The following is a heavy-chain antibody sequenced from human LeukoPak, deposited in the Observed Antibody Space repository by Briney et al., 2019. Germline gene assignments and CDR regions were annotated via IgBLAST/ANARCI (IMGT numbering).Heavy chain of an antibody. V-gene: IGHV3-21*01. CDR2: ISSGSSYI. Sequence: GGSLRLSCAASGFTFSTYTMNWVRKAPGKGLEWVSSISSGSSYISYADSLKGRFNISRDNPKNSLYLQINSLRAEDTAVYYCARDACSSTSCFRDYWGQGTLVTVSS. D-gene: IGHD2-2*01. CDR1: GFTFSTYT. CDR3: ARDACSSTSCFRDY. J-gene: IGHJ4*02.